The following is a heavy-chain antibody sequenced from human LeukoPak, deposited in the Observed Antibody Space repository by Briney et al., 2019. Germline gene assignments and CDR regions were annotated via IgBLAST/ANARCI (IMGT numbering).Heavy chain of an antibody. CDR3: ARDRLAARRRSPATFDY. CDR2: ISSSSSYI. D-gene: IGHD6-6*01. V-gene: IGHV3-21*01. J-gene: IGHJ4*02. Sequence: NPGGSLRLSCAASGFTFSSYSMNWVRQAPGKGLEWVSSISSSSSYIYYADSVKGRFTISRDNAKNSLYLQMNSLRAEDTAVYYCARDRLAARRRSPATFDYWGQGTLVTVSS. CDR1: GFTFSSYS.